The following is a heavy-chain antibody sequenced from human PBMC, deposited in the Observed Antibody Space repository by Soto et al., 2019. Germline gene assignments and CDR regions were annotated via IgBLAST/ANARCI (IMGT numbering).Heavy chain of an antibody. CDR3: ASRGYVSRWQNWFDP. CDR2: IYNSGTT. D-gene: IGHD5-12*01. Sequence: SETLSLTCTVSGGSFTRGGYYWSWIRQHPGKGLEWIGYIYNSGTTYYNPSLKSRVTISVDTSKNQFSLKLTSVTAADTAVYYCASRGYVSRWQNWFDPWGQGTLVTVSS. J-gene: IGHJ5*02. CDR1: GGSFTRGGYY. V-gene: IGHV4-31*03.